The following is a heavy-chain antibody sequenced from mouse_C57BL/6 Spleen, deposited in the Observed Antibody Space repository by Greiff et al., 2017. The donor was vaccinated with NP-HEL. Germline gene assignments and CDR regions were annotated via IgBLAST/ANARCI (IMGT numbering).Heavy chain of an antibody. CDR2: IYPGSGST. Sequence: QVQLQQPGAELVKPGASVKMSCKASGYTFTSYWITWVKQRPGQGLEWIGDIYPGSGSTNYNEKFKSKATLTVDTSSSTAYMQLSSLTSEDSAVYYCCRRGQLWLPGFAYWGQGTLVTVSA. CDR1: GYTFTSYW. V-gene: IGHV1-55*01. J-gene: IGHJ3*01. D-gene: IGHD3-2*01. CDR3: CRRGQLWLPGFAY.